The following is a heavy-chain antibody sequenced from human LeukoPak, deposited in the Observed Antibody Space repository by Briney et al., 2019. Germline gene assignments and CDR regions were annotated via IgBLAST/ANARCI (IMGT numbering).Heavy chain of an antibody. D-gene: IGHD4-23*01. CDR1: GFTFSSYN. CDR2: ISYDGSNK. CDR3: AREVVRYFDY. Sequence: GGSLRLSCAASGFTFSSYNMNWVRQAPGKGLEWVAVISYDGSNKYYADSVKGRFTISRDNSKNTLYLQMNSLRAEDTAVYYCAREVVRYFDYWGQGTLVTVSS. J-gene: IGHJ4*02. V-gene: IGHV3-30*04.